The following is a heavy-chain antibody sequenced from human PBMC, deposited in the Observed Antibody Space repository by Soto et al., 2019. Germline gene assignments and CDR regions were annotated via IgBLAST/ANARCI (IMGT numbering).Heavy chain of an antibody. D-gene: IGHD6-13*01. Sequence: PGESLKISCKGSGYSFTSYWISWVRQMPGKGLEWMGRIDPSDSYTNYSPSFQGHVTISADKSISTAYLQWSSLKASDTAMYYCERDRSSWHYLKYYYYYGMDVWGQGTTVTVSS. V-gene: IGHV5-10-1*01. CDR1: GYSFTSYW. J-gene: IGHJ6*02. CDR2: IDPSDSYT. CDR3: ERDRSSWHYLKYYYYYGMDV.